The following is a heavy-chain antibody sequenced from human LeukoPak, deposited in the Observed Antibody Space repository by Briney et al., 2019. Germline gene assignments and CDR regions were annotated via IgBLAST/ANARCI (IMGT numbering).Heavy chain of an antibody. Sequence: GGSLRLSCAASGFTFSSYAMHRVRQAPGKGLEWVAVISYDGSNKYYADSVKGRFTISRDNSKNTLYLQMNSLRAEDTAVYYCARGLYYDSSGFGYWGQGTLVTVSS. J-gene: IGHJ4*02. CDR1: GFTFSSYA. V-gene: IGHV3-30*04. D-gene: IGHD3-22*01. CDR3: ARGLYYDSSGFGY. CDR2: ISYDGSNK.